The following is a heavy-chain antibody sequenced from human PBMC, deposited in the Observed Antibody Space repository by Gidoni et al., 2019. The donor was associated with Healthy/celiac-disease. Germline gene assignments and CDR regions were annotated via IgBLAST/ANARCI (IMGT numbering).Heavy chain of an antibody. D-gene: IGHD5-12*01. J-gene: IGHJ4*02. Sequence: EVQLVESGGGLVQPGGSLRLSCAASGFTFSSYWMSWVRQAPGKGLEWVANIKQDGSEKYYVDSVKGRFTISRDNAKNSLYLQMNSLRAEDTAVYYCAREGGYDAKGLFDYWGQGTLVTVSS. CDR2: IKQDGSEK. CDR3: AREGGYDAKGLFDY. V-gene: IGHV3-7*04. CDR1: GFTFSSYW.